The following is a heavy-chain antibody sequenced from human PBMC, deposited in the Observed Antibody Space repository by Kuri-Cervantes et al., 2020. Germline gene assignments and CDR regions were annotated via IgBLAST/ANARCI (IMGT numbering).Heavy chain of an antibody. V-gene: IGHV3-33*01. CDR1: GFTFSSYG. CDR3: ARGRQGSGSYYFHNWFDP. D-gene: IGHD3-10*01. CDR2: IWYDGSNK. J-gene: IGHJ5*02. Sequence: LSLTCAASGFTFSSYGMHWVRQAPGKGLEWVAVIWYDGSNKYYADSVKGRFTISRDNSKNTLYLQMNSLRDEDTAVYYCARGRQGSGSYYFHNWFDPWGQGTLVTVSS.